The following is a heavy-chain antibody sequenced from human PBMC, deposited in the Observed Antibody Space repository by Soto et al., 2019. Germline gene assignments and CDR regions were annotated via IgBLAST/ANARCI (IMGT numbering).Heavy chain of an antibody. CDR3: TRSIITTAGTDAFDL. CDR1: AYTFTSYY. D-gene: IGHD6-13*01. Sequence: QVQLVQSGAEVKKPGASVRVSCKASAYTFTSYYVHWVRQAPGQGPEWMGMINPSRGGTDYAQKFQGRVTMTRDKSTTTVYMELSSLRSEDTAIYYCTRSIITTAGTDAFDLWGQGTLVTVSS. J-gene: IGHJ3*01. V-gene: IGHV1-46*03. CDR2: INPSRGGT.